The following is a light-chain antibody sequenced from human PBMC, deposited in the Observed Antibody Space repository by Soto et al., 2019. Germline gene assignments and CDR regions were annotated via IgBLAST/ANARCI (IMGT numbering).Light chain of an antibody. V-gene: IGKV1-8*01. CDR3: QHYESFPWT. CDR2: GTS. Sequence: AIRMTQSPSSFSASTGDRVTITCRASQDISNYLAWYQQRPGEPPNLLIYGTSTLQSGVPSRFSGSRSGTDFTLTISCLQSEDFATYYCQHYESFPWTFGQGTKVEI. CDR1: QDISNY. J-gene: IGKJ1*01.